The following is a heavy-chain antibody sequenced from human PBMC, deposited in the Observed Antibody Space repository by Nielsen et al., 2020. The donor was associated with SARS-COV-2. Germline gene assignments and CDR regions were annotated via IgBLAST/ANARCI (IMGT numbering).Heavy chain of an antibody. J-gene: IGHJ6*02. Sequence: SVKVSCKASGGTFSSYAISWVRQAPGQGLEWMGRIIPILGIANYAQEFQGRVTITADKSTSTAYMELSSLRSEDTAVYYCAKGSPEVGAPHYYGMDVWGQGTTVTVSS. CDR1: GGTFSSYA. D-gene: IGHD1-26*01. CDR2: IIPILGIA. CDR3: AKGSPEVGAPHYYGMDV. V-gene: IGHV1-69*04.